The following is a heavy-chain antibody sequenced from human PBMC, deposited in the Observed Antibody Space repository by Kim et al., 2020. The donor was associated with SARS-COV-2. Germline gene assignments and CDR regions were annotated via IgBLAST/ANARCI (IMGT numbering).Heavy chain of an antibody. CDR1: GYSFTSYW. J-gene: IGHJ3*02. Sequence: GESLKISCKGSGYSFTSYWIGWVRQTPGKGLEWMGIIYPGDSDTRYSPSFQGQVTISADKSISTAYLQWSSLKASDTAMYYCARTSAYSRLLWFGELLQDWEVLDAFDIWGQGTMVTVSS. CDR2: IYPGDSDT. D-gene: IGHD3-10*01. CDR3: ARTSAYSRLLWFGELLQDWEVLDAFDI. V-gene: IGHV5-51*01.